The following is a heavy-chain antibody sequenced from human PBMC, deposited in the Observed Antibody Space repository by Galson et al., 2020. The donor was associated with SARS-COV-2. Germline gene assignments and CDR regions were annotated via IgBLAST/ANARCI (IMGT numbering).Heavy chain of an antibody. J-gene: IGHJ6*03. CDR3: ARDGGYSYGPFYYYYYMDV. V-gene: IGHV1-2*02. CDR1: GYTFTGYY. D-gene: IGHD5-18*01. Sequence: ASVKVSCKASGYTFTGYYMHWVRQAPGQGLEWMGWINPNSGGTNYAQKFQGRVTMTRDTSISTAYMELSRLRSDDTAVYYCARDGGYSYGPFYYYYYMDVWGKGTTVTISS. CDR2: INPNSGGT.